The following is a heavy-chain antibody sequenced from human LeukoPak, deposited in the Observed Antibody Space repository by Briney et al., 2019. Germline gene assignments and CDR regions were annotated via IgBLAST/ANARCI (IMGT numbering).Heavy chain of an antibody. CDR1: GGSISSRDEN. Sequence: SETLSLTCTVVGGSISSRDENWNWIRQTPGKGLEWIGNVDYNGNIYYSPSLKSRALVSVDTSKNQVSLRLTSVTAAVTAVYFCARSNHFWSGFLDTWGQGTLVTISS. CDR3: ARSNHFWSGFLDT. D-gene: IGHD3-3*02. V-gene: IGHV4-39*07. CDR2: VDYNGNI. J-gene: IGHJ4*02.